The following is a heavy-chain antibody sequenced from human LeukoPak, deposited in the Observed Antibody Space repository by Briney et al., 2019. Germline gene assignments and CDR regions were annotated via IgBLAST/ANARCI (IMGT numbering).Heavy chain of an antibody. J-gene: IGHJ5*02. CDR3: AKDGPTAIPSWFDP. D-gene: IGHD2-21*02. V-gene: IGHV3-23*01. CDR1: GFNSTNYA. CDR2: ISSSGGST. Sequence: GGSLRLSCAASGFNSTNYAMNWVRQAPGRGLEWVSLISSSGGSTYYAGSVKGRFTISRDNSKSTLYLQMNSLRAEDTAIYYCAKDGPTAIPSWFDPWGQGTLVTVSS.